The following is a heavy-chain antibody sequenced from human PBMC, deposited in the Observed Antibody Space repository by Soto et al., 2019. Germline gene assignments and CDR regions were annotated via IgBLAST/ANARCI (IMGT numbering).Heavy chain of an antibody. CDR1: GFTFSNAW. V-gene: IGHV3-15*01. J-gene: IGHJ6*02. CDR2: IKSKTDGGTT. D-gene: IGHD3-3*01. Sequence: GGSLRLSCAASGFTFSNAWMSWVRQAPGKGLEWVGRIKSKTDGGTTEYAAPVKGRFTISRDDSKNTLYLQMNSLKTEDTAVYYCTTDDKYDFWSGYPIPRGAYYYYGMDVWGQGTTVTVSS. CDR3: TTDDKYDFWSGYPIPRGAYYYYGMDV.